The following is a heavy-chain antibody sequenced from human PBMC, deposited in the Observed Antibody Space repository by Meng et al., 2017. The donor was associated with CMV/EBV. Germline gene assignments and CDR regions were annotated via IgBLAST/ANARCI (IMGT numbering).Heavy chain of an antibody. Sequence: ASVKVSCKASGYTFTSYGISWVRQAPGQGLEWTGWISAYNGNTNYAQKLQGRVTMTTDTSTSTAYMELRSLRSDDTAVYYCARELKATYDFWSGYYYFDYWGQGTLVTVSS. CDR1: GYTFTSYG. J-gene: IGHJ4*02. D-gene: IGHD3-3*01. CDR2: ISAYNGNT. CDR3: ARELKATYDFWSGYYYFDY. V-gene: IGHV1-18*01.